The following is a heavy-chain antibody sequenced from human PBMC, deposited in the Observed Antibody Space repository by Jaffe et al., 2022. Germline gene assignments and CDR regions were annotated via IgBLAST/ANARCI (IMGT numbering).Heavy chain of an antibody. V-gene: IGHV3-7*01. J-gene: IGHJ4*02. Sequence: EVQLVESGGGLVQPGGSLRLSCAASGFTFSTYWMSWVRQAPGKGLEWVANIEPDGSRKYYVDSVKGRFTISRDNAQNSLYLQMSSLRAEDTAMYYCARGAFFRGYNSGSAFYYYDFWGQGTLVTVSS. CDR3: ARGAFFRGYNSGSAFYYYDF. CDR2: IEPDGSRK. CDR1: GFTFSTYW. D-gene: IGHD6-19*01.